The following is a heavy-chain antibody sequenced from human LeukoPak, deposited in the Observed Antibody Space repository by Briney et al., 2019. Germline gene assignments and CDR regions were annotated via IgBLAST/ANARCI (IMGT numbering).Heavy chain of an antibody. V-gene: IGHV3-21*01. CDR1: GFTFSSYR. J-gene: IGHJ4*02. D-gene: IGHD2-2*02. Sequence: GGSLRLSCAASGFTFSSYRMNWVRQAPGKGLEWVSSISSSSSYIYYADSVKGRFTISRDNAKNSLYLQMNSLRAEDTAVYYCARDRPKKWGTVVVPAAIPFDYWGQGTLVTVSS. CDR2: ISSSSSYI. CDR3: ARDRPKKWGTVVVPAAIPFDY.